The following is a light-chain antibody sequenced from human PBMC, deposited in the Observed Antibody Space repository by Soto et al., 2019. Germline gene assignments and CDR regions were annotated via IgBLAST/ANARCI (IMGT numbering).Light chain of an antibody. CDR1: QSISSN. CDR2: GAS. CDR3: QQYSNWPPLT. Sequence: EIVMTQSPATLSVSPGERATLSCRASQSISSNLAWYQQKPGQPPRLLIYGASTRPTGIPARFSGSGSGTEFTLTISGRQSEDFAVYYCQQYSNWPPLTFGGGTQVDIK. V-gene: IGKV3-15*01. J-gene: IGKJ4*01.